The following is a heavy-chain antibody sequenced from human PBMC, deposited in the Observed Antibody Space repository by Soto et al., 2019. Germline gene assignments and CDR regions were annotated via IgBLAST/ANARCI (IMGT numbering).Heavy chain of an antibody. CDR3: ARYCSSTSCYALWYFDL. CDR2: IYYSGST. V-gene: IGHV4-59*08. J-gene: IGHJ2*01. CDR1: GGSISSYY. Sequence: QVQLQESGPGLVKPSETLSLTCTVSGGSISSYYWSWIRQPPGKGLEWIGYIYYSGSTNYNPSLKSRVTISVDTSKNQFSLKLSSVTAVDTAVYYCARYCSSTSCYALWYFDLWGRGTLVTVSS. D-gene: IGHD2-2*01.